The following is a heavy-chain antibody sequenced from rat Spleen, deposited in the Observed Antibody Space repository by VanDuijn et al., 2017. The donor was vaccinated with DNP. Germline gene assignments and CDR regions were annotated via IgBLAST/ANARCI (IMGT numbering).Heavy chain of an antibody. D-gene: IGHD1-12*02. CDR2: ISYDGGTT. J-gene: IGHJ2*01. CDR3: VRPHHYAGSYPRY. Sequence: EVQLVESGGGFVQPGRSLKLSCAASGFTLSDYYMAWVRQAPTKGLEWVAYISYDGGTTYHGDSVKGRFTISRDNTKSTLYLQMDSLRSEDTATYFCVRPHHYAGSYPRYWGQGVMVTVSS. CDR1: GFTLSDYY. V-gene: IGHV5-22*01.